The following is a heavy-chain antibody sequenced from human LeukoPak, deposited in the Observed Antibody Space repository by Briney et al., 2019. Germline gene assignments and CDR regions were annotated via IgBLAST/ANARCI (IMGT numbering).Heavy chain of an antibody. CDR2: IKAGNGDT. V-gene: IGHV1-3*01. CDR3: ARDDCGDTCYPGGY. J-gene: IGHJ4*01. CDR1: GYIFTKYV. D-gene: IGHD2-21*01. Sequence: ASVKVSCKASGYIFTKYVVNWVRQAPGQRPDWMGWIKAGNGDTKYSQNFQDRLTITRDTSASTVYMELSSLTSEDTALYYCARDDCGDTCYPGGYWGQGTLVTVSS.